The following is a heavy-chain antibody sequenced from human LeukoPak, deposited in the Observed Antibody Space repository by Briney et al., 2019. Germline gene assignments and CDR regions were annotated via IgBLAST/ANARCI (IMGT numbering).Heavy chain of an antibody. CDR2: ISGSGGST. CDR1: GFTFSSYA. Sequence: GGSLRLSCAASGFTFSSYAMSWVRQAPGKGLEWVSAISGSGGSTYYADSVKGRFTISRDNSKNTLYLQMNSLRAEDTAVYYCVSLLWFGELPNWFDPWGQGTLVTVSS. J-gene: IGHJ5*02. CDR3: VSLLWFGELPNWFDP. V-gene: IGHV3-23*01. D-gene: IGHD3-10*01.